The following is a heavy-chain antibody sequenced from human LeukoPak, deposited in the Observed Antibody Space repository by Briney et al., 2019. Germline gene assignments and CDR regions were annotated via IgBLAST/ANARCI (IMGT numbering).Heavy chain of an antibody. D-gene: IGHD3-16*02. CDR1: GDSASSKSAA. CDR3: ARDPDPFSRLSIFDV. V-gene: IGHV6-1*01. J-gene: IGHJ3*01. CDR2: TYYRSTWYN. Sequence: SQTLSLTCAISGDSASSKSAAWYWIRQSPSRGLEWLGRTYYRSTWYNDYAVSVKSRITINPDTSKNQFSLQLNSLTPEDTAVYYCARDPDPFSRLSIFDVWGQGTMVTVSS.